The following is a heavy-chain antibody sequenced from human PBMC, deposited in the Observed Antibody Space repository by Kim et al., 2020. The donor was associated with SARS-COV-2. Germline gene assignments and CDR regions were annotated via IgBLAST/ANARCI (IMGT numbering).Heavy chain of an antibody. CDR2: ISWDGTRT. CDR3: AKGVTNSGFDY. Sequence: GGSLRLSYVASGFTFSTSPMGWVRQAPGEGLEWVSRISWDGTRTYYADSVKGRVTMSSDKSKNTVYLHMNSLRVEDTAVYYCAKGVTNSGFDYWGQGAQVTVSS. CDR1: GFTFSTSP. J-gene: IGHJ4*02. V-gene: IGHV3-23*01. D-gene: IGHD4-17*01.